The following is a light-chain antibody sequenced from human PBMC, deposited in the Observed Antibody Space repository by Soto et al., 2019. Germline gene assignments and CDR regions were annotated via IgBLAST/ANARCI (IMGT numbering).Light chain of an antibody. CDR1: QSVSSSY. CDR3: QKYCSSPGT. V-gene: IGKV3-20*01. Sequence: EIVLTQSPGTLSLSPGERATLSCRASQSVSSSYLAWYQQKPGQAPRLLIYGASSRATGIPDRFSGSGSATAFTLTISRLEPEDFAVYYCQKYCSSPGTFGQGTKVEIK. CDR2: GAS. J-gene: IGKJ1*01.